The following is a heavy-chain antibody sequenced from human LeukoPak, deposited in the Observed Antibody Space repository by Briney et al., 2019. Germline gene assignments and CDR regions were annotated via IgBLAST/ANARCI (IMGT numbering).Heavy chain of an antibody. V-gene: IGHV4-30-2*01. Sequence: SETLSLTCAVSGGSISSGGYSWSWIRQPPGKGLEWIGYIYHSGSTYYNPSLKSRVTISVDRSKNQFSLKLSSVTAADTAVYYCARGSVILRYFDYWGQGTLVTVSS. CDR3: ARGSVILRYFDY. D-gene: IGHD2-21*01. J-gene: IGHJ4*02. CDR1: GGSISSGGYS. CDR2: IYHSGST.